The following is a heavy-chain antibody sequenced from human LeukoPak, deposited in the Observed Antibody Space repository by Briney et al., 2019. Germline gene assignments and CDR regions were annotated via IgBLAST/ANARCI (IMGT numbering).Heavy chain of an antibody. Sequence: VSVKVSCKASGYTFTGYYMHWVRQAPGQGLKWMGRINPNSAGTNYAQKFQGRVTMTRDTSISTAYMELSRLRSDDTAVYYCARDRYGDYEVYWGQGTLVTVSS. V-gene: IGHV1-2*06. CDR3: ARDRYGDYEVY. D-gene: IGHD4-17*01. CDR1: GYTFTGYY. CDR2: INPNSAGT. J-gene: IGHJ4*02.